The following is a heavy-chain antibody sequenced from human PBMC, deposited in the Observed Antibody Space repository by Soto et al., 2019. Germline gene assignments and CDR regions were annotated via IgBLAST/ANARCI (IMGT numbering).Heavy chain of an antibody. Sequence: LXLSCAASVFTVDDYAIHWVRQAPGKGLEWVSGISWNSGSIGYADSVKGRFTISRDNAKNSLYLQMNSLRAEDTALYYCAKDGSSSWYYFDYWGQGTLVTVSS. V-gene: IGHV3-9*01. CDR2: ISWNSGSI. CDR3: AKDGSSSWYYFDY. D-gene: IGHD6-13*01. J-gene: IGHJ4*02. CDR1: VFTVDDYA.